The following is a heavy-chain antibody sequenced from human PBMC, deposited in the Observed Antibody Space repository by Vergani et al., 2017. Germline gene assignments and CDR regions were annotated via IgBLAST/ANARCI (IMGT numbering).Heavy chain of an antibody. CDR3: ARGDYYDSSGYYYYYYYMDV. Sequence: QVQLQESGPGLVKPSQTLSLTCTVSGGSISSGDYYWSWIRQPPGKGLEWIGYIYYSGGTYYNPSLKSRVTISVDTSKNQFSLKLSSVTAADTAVYYCARGDYYDSSGYYYYYYYMDVWGKGTTVTVSS. D-gene: IGHD3-22*01. CDR1: GGSISSGDYY. V-gene: IGHV4-30-4*01. J-gene: IGHJ6*03. CDR2: IYYSGGT.